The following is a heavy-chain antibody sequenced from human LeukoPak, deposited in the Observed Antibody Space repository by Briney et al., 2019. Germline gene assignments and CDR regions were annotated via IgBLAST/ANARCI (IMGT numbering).Heavy chain of an antibody. CDR1: GFTFSSYS. D-gene: IGHD3-3*01. V-gene: IGHV3-30-3*01. J-gene: IGHJ6*02. CDR3: ARNVESAYYDFGDGMDV. Sequence: GRSLRLSCTASGFTFSSYSLYWVRQAPGKGLECVAVISYHESNKYYADSVKGRFTISRDNSKDTLFLQVNSLRAEDTAVYYCARNVESAYYDFGDGMDVWGQGTTVTVSS. CDR2: ISYHESNK.